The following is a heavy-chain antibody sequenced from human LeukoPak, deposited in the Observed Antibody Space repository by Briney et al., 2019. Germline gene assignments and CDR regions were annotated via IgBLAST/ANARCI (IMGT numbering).Heavy chain of an antibody. J-gene: IGHJ5*02. Sequence: SETLSLTCTVSGDSIISHYWSWIRQPPGKGLEWIGYVYYSGSTNYNPSLKTRVTISVDTSKNQFSLKLTSVTAADTAVYYCARDWRYYDTRGSPLGWFDPWGQGTLVTVSS. CDR3: ARDWRYYDTRGSPLGWFDP. D-gene: IGHD3-22*01. CDR1: GDSIISHY. CDR2: VYYSGST. V-gene: IGHV4-59*11.